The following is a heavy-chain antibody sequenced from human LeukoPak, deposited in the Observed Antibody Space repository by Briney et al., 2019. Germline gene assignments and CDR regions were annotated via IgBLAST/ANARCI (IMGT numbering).Heavy chain of an antibody. CDR2: ISDIGSI. CDR1: GGSISSYY. V-gene: IGHV4-59*08. J-gene: IGHJ4*02. D-gene: IGHD2-8*02. Sequence: PSETLSLTCTVTGGSISSYYWSWIRQPPGKGLEWIAYISDIGSINYNPSLKSRVTISLDTSKNQFSLKLSSVTAADTAAYYCAGHHPRNTVDFWGQGTLVTVSS. CDR3: AGHHPRNTVDF.